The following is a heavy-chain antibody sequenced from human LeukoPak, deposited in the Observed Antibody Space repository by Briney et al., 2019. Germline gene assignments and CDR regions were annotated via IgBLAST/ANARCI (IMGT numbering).Heavy chain of an antibody. J-gene: IGHJ4*02. CDR2: INPSGGST. CDR1: GYAFTSNY. Sequence: ASVKVSCKASGYAFTSNYLHWVRQAPGQGLEWMGIINPSGGSTSYAQKFQGRVTMTRDMSTSTDYMELSSLRSEDTAVYYCARGVGKGSYYVGGYFDYWGQGTLVTVSS. D-gene: IGHD1-26*01. CDR3: ARGVGKGSYYVGGYFDY. V-gene: IGHV1-46*01.